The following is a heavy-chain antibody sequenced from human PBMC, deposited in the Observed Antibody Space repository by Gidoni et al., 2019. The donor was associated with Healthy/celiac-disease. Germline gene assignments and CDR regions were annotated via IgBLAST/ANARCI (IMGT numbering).Heavy chain of an antibody. V-gene: IGHV1-69*17. CDR2: IIPIFGIA. Sequence: QVHLFQSGAEVKKPGSSVKVSCKASGCPFSSYAISWVRQAPGQGLESMGGIIPIFGIANYAQKFQGRVTITADKSTSTAYMGLSSLRSEDTAVYYCARVVVVPAAILGDYFDYWGQGTLVTVSS. J-gene: IGHJ4*02. D-gene: IGHD2-2*01. CDR1: GCPFSSYA. CDR3: ARVVVVPAAILGDYFDY.